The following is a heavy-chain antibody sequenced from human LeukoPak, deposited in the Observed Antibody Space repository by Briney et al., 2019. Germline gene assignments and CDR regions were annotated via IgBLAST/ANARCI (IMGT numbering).Heavy chain of an antibody. Sequence: NAGGSLRLSCAASGFTFSDYYMSWIRQAPGKGLEWVSYISSSGSTIYYADSVKGRFTISRDNAKNSLYLQMNSLRAEDTAVYYCARGEIFCSGGSCGDAFHIWGQGTMVTVSS. V-gene: IGHV3-11*04. CDR2: ISSSGSTI. CDR1: GFTFSDYY. CDR3: ARGEIFCSGGSCGDAFHI. D-gene: IGHD2-15*01. J-gene: IGHJ3*02.